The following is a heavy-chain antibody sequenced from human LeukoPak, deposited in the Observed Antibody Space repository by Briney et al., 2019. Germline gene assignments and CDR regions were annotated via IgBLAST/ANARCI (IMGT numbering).Heavy chain of an antibody. CDR3: IRTLIVATSPYMDV. V-gene: IGHV3-74*01. J-gene: IGHJ6*03. CDR2: VNSDGTGT. CDR1: GFTFSSYW. Sequence: GGSLRLSCAASGFTFSSYWVHWVRQAPGMGLVWVSRVNSDGTGTTYADSVEGRFTISRDNAKNTLYLQMNSLRAEDTAIYYCIRTLIVATSPYMDVWGKGTTVTVSS. D-gene: IGHD5-12*01.